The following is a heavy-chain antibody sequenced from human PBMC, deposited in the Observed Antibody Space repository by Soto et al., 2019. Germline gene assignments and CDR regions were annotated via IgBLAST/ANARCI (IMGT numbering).Heavy chain of an antibody. CDR1: GFTFSSYS. CDR3: AIAAAGTGSYYYYYYMDV. CDR2: ISSSSSYI. D-gene: IGHD6-13*01. V-gene: IGHV3-21*01. J-gene: IGHJ6*03. Sequence: GGSLRLSCAASGFTFSSYSMNWVRQAPGKGLEWVSSISSSSSYIYYADSVKGRFTISRDNAKNSLYLQMNSLRAEDTAVYYWAIAAAGTGSYYYYYYMDVWGKGTTVTVSS.